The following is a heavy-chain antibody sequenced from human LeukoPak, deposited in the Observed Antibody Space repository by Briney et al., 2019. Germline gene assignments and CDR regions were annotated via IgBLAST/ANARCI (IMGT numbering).Heavy chain of an antibody. CDR2: ISGSSSYI. Sequence: GGSLRLSCAASGFTFSSYSMNWVRQAPGTGLEWVSAISGSSSYIYYADSVKGRFTNSRDNAKTSLYLQMNSLRAEDTAVYYCAKDVRGGDHGDYTFQHWGQGTLVTVSS. CDR1: GFTFSSYS. V-gene: IGHV3-21*01. J-gene: IGHJ1*01. CDR3: AKDVRGGDHGDYTFQH. D-gene: IGHD4-17*01.